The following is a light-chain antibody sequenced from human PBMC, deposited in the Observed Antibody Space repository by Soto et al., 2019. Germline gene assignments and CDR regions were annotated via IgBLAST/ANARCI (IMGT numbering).Light chain of an antibody. CDR2: DVS. CDR1: SSDVGGYNY. Sequence: QSVLTQPASVSGSPGQSITISCTGTSSDVGGYNYVSWYQQHPGKAPKLVIYDVSNRPSGVSNRFSGSKSGNTASLTISGLQAEDEADYYCSSYTSSSTYWVFGGGTKLTVL. V-gene: IGLV2-14*01. J-gene: IGLJ3*02. CDR3: SSYTSSSTYWV.